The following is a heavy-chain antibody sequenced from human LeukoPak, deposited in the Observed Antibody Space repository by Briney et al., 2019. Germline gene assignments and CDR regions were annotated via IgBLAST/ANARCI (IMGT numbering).Heavy chain of an antibody. CDR2: ISSSGSTI. CDR1: GFTFSDYY. Sequence: PGGSERLYCAASGFTFSDYYMSWIRQAPGKGLEWVSYISSSGSTIYYADSVKGRFTISRDNSKNTLYLQMNSLRAEDTAVYYCARGPPYSSSFRAFDIWGQGTMVTVSS. J-gene: IGHJ3*02. D-gene: IGHD6-13*01. V-gene: IGHV3-11*04. CDR3: ARGPPYSSSFRAFDI.